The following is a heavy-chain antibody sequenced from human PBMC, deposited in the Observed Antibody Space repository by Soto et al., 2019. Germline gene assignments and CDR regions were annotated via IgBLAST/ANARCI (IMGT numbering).Heavy chain of an antibody. Sequence: ASVKVSCKASGISFINHYLHWVRQAPGQGPEWMGVINPAGSVTVYALKLQDRVTVTRDTSTSTVYMELRSLRSDDTAVYYCAIALRAHGSGSYYSYFDYWGQGTLVTVSS. J-gene: IGHJ4*02. D-gene: IGHD3-10*01. CDR1: GISFINHY. V-gene: IGHV1-46*01. CDR2: INPAGSVT. CDR3: AIALRAHGSGSYYSYFDY.